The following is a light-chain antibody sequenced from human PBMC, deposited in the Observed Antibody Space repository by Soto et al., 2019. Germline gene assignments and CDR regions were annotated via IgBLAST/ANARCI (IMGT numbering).Light chain of an antibody. CDR1: HSVSSSY. Sequence: EIVLTQSPGTLSLSPGERATLACRSSHSVSSSYLAWYQQKPVQTPRLLIYDASSRATGIPDRFSGSGSGTDFTHTISRLEPEDFAVYDCQYYGSSPTFGNGTKVDIK. CDR3: QYYGSSPT. J-gene: IGKJ1*01. CDR2: DAS. V-gene: IGKV3-20*01.